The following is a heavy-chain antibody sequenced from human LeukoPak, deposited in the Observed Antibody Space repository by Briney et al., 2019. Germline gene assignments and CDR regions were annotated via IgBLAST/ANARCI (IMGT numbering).Heavy chain of an antibody. V-gene: IGHV4-39*01. CDR1: GGSISSSSYY. CDR3: ARLTFHYDGSGYYFDY. J-gene: IGHJ4*02. D-gene: IGHD3-22*01. CDR2: LHYGGST. Sequence: PSETLSLTCTVSGGSISSSSYYWGWIRQPPGKGLEWIGSLHYGGSTYYNPSLKSRVTISVATSKKQISLKQNSVTAADTAVYYCARLTFHYDGSGYYFDYWGQGTLVTVSS.